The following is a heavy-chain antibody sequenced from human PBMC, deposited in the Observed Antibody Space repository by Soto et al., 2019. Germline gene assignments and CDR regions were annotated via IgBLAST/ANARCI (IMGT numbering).Heavy chain of an antibody. CDR1: GGSVSSHY. D-gene: IGHD2-8*02. V-gene: IGHV4-59*02. CDR3: ARDKITGLFDY. J-gene: IGHJ4*02. CDR2: IYYTGST. Sequence: SETLSLTCTVSGGSVSSHYWSWIRQPPGKGLEWIGYIYYTGSTYYNPSLKSRVTMSLDTSRNQLLLQLNSVTAADTAVYYCARDKITGLFDYWGQGTLVTVSS.